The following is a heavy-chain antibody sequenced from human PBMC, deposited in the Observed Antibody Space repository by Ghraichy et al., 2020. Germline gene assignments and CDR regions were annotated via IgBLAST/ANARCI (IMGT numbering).Heavy chain of an antibody. J-gene: IGHJ4*02. V-gene: IGHV3-7*01. Sequence: GGSLRLSCAASGFTFTTYWMSWVRQAPGKGLEWVANIKQDRSDKYSVDSVKGRFTISRDNAKNSLYLQMNSLRAEDTAVYYCARDADYFQYWGRGTLVTVSS. CDR1: GFTFTTYW. CDR2: IKQDRSDK. CDR3: ARDADYFQY.